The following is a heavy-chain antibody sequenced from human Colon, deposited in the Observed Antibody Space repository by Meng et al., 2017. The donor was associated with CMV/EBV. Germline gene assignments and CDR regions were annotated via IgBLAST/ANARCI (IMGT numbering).Heavy chain of an antibody. Sequence: GTCSGFSLSTSAVGVAWIRQPPGTPLEWLALLYWNDDNHYSPSLKNRLTITKDTSKNHVVLTMTNMDPDDTGTYYCAHTAGWLPRYWGQGILITVSS. V-gene: IGHV2-5*01. CDR2: LYWNDDN. J-gene: IGHJ4*02. CDR3: AHTAGWLPRY. CDR1: GFSLSTSAVG. D-gene: IGHD5-24*01.